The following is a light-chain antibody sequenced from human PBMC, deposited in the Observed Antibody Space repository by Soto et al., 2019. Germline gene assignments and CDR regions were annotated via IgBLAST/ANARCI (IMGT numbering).Light chain of an antibody. CDR2: DAP. V-gene: IGKV1-39*01. Sequence: DIQMTQSPSSLSASVGNRVTITCRASQSISTYLNWYQKEPGKAPNLLIYDAPRLQSGVPSRFSGSGGGTDFTLSISSVQPEDFATYFCQQSYMDPITFGQGTRLEI. CDR1: QSISTY. CDR3: QQSYMDPIT. J-gene: IGKJ5*01.